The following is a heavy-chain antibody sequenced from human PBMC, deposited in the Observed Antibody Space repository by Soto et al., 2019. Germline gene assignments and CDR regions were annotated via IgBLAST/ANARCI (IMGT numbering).Heavy chain of an antibody. J-gene: IGHJ5*02. Sequence: QLQLQESGPGLVKPSETLSLTCTVSGGSISSSSYYWGWIRQPPGKGLEWIGSIYYCGSTYYNPSRKSRVTISVDTSKNQFSLKLSSVTAADTAVYYCARRKGVVPAVMSPKEAQNNWFDPWGQGTLVTVSS. CDR1: GGSISSSSYY. V-gene: IGHV4-39*01. CDR3: ARRKGVVPAVMSPKEAQNNWFDP. D-gene: IGHD2-2*01. CDR2: IYYCGST.